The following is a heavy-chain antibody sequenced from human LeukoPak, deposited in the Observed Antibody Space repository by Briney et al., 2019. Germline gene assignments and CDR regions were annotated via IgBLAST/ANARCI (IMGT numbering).Heavy chain of an antibody. CDR3: ARRSQWLVQGAFDI. V-gene: IGHV3-21*01. D-gene: IGHD6-19*01. CDR1: GFTFSSYS. J-gene: IGHJ3*02. Sequence: GGSLRLSCAASGFTFSSYSMNWVRQAPGKGLEWVSSISSSSSYIYYADSVKGRFTISRDNAKNSLYLQMNSLRAEDAAVYYCARRSQWLVQGAFDIWGQGTMVTVSS. CDR2: ISSSSSYI.